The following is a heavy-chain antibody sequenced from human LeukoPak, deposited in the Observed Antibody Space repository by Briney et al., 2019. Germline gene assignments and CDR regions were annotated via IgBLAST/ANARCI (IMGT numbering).Heavy chain of an antibody. CDR1: GGSISSGSYY. V-gene: IGHV4-61*02. Sequence: SETLSLTCTVSGGSISSGSYYWSWIRQPAGKGLEWIGRIYTSGSPNYNPSLKSRVTISVDTSKNQFSLKLSSVTAADTAVYYCATVDTAMVKGDAFDIWGQGTMVTVSS. CDR3: ATVDTAMVKGDAFDI. J-gene: IGHJ3*02. D-gene: IGHD5-18*01. CDR2: IYTSGSP.